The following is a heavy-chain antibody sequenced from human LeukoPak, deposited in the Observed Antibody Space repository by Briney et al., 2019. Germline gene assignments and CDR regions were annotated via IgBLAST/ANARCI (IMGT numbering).Heavy chain of an antibody. CDR1: GFTFSPYW. J-gene: IGHJ4*02. Sequence: GGSLRLSCAASGFTFSPYWMYWVRQAPGKGLVWVSRINSDGSTTYYADSVKGRFTISRDSSKNTLYLQLNSLRADDTAVYYCATSMGGGNIDYWGQGALVTVSS. CDR2: INSDGSTT. CDR3: ATSMGGGNIDY. V-gene: IGHV3-74*01. D-gene: IGHD3-16*01.